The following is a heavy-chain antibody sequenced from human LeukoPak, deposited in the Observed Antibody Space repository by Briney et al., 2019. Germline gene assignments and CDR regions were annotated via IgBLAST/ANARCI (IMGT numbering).Heavy chain of an antibody. J-gene: IGHJ6*03. CDR2: IYYSGST. V-gene: IGHV4-59*11. CDR3: ARETYDFWSGYFTGGYYMDV. D-gene: IGHD3-3*01. CDR1: GGSISSHY. Sequence: KTSETLSLTCTVSGGSISSHYWSWIRQPPGKGLEWIGYIYYSGSTNYNPSLKSRVTISVDTSKNQFSLKLSSVTAADTAVYYCARETYDFWSGYFTGGYYMDVWGKGTTVTVSS.